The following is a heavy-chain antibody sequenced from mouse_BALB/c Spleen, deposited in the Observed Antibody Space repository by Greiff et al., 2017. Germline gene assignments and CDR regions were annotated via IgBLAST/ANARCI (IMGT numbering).Heavy chain of an antibody. J-gene: IGHJ1*01. CDR2: ISYSGST. CDR1: GYSITSDYA. Sequence: EVQLQQSGPGLVKPSQSLSLTCTVTGYSITSDYAWNWIRQFPGNKLEWMGYISYSGSTSYNPSLKSRISITRDTSKNQFFLQLNSVTTEDTATYYCARRITTVVEGYFDVWGAGTTVTVSS. D-gene: IGHD1-1*01. CDR3: ARRITTVVEGYFDV. V-gene: IGHV3-2*02.